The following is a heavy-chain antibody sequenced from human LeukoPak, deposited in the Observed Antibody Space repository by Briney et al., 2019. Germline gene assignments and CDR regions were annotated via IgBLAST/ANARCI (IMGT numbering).Heavy chain of an antibody. CDR2: ISYDGSNK. D-gene: IGHD1-26*01. J-gene: IGHJ4*02. Sequence: PGGSLRLSCAASGFTFSYYGMHWVRQAPGKGLEWVALISYDGSNKYYADSVKGRFTISRDNSKNTLYLQMDSLRADDTAVYYCARDEGGGEWELLRGPLDYWGQGALVTVSS. CDR1: GFTFSYYG. CDR3: ARDEGGGEWELLRGPLDY. V-gene: IGHV3-30*03.